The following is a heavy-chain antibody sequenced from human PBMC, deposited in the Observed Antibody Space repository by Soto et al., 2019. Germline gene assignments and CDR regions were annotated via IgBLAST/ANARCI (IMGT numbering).Heavy chain of an antibody. D-gene: IGHD6-19*01. CDR3: ASLAVAEGFDP. V-gene: IGHV3-53*02. CDR2: IHAGGST. Sequence: EVQLGETGGGLIQPGGSLRLACAACGFSVSNNYMSWVRQAPGTGREWVSIIHAGGSTYYADSRKGRFTISRDNSKNTVYLQMNGLRDEDTAMYYCASLAVAEGFDPWGQGTLVTVSS. J-gene: IGHJ5*02. CDR1: GFSVSNNY.